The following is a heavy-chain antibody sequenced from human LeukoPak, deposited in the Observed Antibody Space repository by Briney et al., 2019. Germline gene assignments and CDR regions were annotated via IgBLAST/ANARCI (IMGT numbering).Heavy chain of an antibody. V-gene: IGHV1-46*01. CDR1: GYTCSSHY. Sequence: ASVKVSCKASGYTCSSHYMHWVRQAPGQGLEWMGVISPSGDATLYAQKFQGRVTMTRDTSTSTLYMDLSSLRSEDTAVYYCATDSPKGYLTVDYWGQGTLVTVSS. D-gene: IGHD3-16*02. CDR2: ISPSGDAT. CDR3: ATDSPKGYLTVDY. J-gene: IGHJ4*02.